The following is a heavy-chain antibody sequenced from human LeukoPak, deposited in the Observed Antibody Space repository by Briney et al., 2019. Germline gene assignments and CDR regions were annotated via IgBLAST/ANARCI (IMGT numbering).Heavy chain of an antibody. CDR2: ISNSGSGT. CDR3: AKISSRSVPRSYSDF. V-gene: IGHV3-23*05. D-gene: IGHD2-15*01. J-gene: IGHJ4*01. CDR1: GFTFSNYA. Sequence: PGGSLRLSCAASGFTFSNYAMTWVRRAPGKGLEWVSGISNSGSGTYYADSVKGRFTISRDNSLSTLFLQMNSLRVEDTAIYYCAKISSRSVPRSYSDFWGQGNLVTVSS.